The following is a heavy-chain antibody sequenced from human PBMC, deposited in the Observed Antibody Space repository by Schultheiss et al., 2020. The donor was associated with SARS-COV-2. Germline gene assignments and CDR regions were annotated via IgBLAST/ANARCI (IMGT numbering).Heavy chain of an antibody. CDR3: ARGGGAKGWFDP. CDR2: ISGSGGST. J-gene: IGHJ5*02. Sequence: GESLKISCAASGFTFSSYAMSWVRQAPGKGLEWVSAISGSGGSTYYADSVKGRFTISRDNSKNTLYLQMNSLRAEDTAVYYCARGGGAKGWFDPWGQGTLVTVSS. D-gene: IGHD4/OR15-4a*01. CDR1: GFTFSSYA. V-gene: IGHV3-23*01.